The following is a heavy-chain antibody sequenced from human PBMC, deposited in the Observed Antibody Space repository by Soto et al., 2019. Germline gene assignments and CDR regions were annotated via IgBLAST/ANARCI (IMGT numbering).Heavy chain of an antibody. V-gene: IGHV1-46*01. D-gene: IGHD2-2*01. J-gene: IGHJ4*02. CDR3: GRTYCDSASCYSTDH. CDR1: GYTFTSYY. CDR2: INPSGGST. Sequence: ASVKVSCKASGYTFTSYYMHWVRQAPGQGLEWMGIINPSGGSTSYAQKFQGRVTIATDTSATTAYMEMSSLTSEDTAIYYCGRTYCDSASCYSTDHWGQGTLVTVSS.